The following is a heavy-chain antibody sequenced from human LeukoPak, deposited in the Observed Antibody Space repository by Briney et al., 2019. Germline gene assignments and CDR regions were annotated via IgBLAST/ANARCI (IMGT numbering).Heavy chain of an antibody. CDR1: GFTFSDYY. V-gene: IGHV3-11*06. D-gene: IGHD1-26*01. J-gene: IGHJ4*02. Sequence: GGSLRLSCAASGFTFSDYYMSWVRQVPGKEREWVSYVSETGSGTDYVDSVKGRFTISRDNAKNSLYLQMYSLRAEDTAVYYCAGDLYSGSSPFDFWGQGTLVTVSS. CDR2: VSETGSGT. CDR3: AGDLYSGSSPFDF.